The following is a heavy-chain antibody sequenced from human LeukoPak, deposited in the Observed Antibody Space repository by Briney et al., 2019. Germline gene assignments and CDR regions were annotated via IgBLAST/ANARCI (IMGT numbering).Heavy chain of an antibody. J-gene: IGHJ6*02. Sequence: SETLSLTCTVSGGSISSSSYYWGWIRQPPGKGLEWIGNIFHSGSTYYDLSLKTYNPSLNSRVTISVDTSRNQFSLKLSSVTAADTAVYYCARHAPGPKDSYYAMDVWGQGTTVTVSS. CDR3: ARHAPGPKDSYYAMDV. CDR2: IFHSGST. V-gene: IGHV4-39*01. D-gene: IGHD6-13*01. CDR1: GGSISSSSYY.